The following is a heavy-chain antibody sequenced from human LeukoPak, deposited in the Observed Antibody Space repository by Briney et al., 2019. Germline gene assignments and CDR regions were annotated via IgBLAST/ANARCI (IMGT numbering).Heavy chain of an antibody. V-gene: IGHV1-18*01. Sequence: GASVKVSCKASGYTFTSYGISWVRQAPGQGLEWMGWISAYNGNTNYAQKLQGRVTMTTDTSTSTAYMELRSLRSDDTAAYYCARGYYDSSGYAPYYYYYYYMDVWGKGTTVTVSS. CDR1: GYTFTSYG. CDR2: ISAYNGNT. J-gene: IGHJ6*03. CDR3: ARGYYDSSGYAPYYYYYYYMDV. D-gene: IGHD3-22*01.